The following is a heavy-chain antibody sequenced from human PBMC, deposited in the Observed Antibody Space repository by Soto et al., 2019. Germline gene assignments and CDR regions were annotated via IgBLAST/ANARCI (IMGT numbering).Heavy chain of an antibody. Sequence: GGSLSLSCAASGFTFSSYAMSWVRQAPGKGLEWVSAIRGSGGSTYYADSVKGRFTISRDNSKNTLYLQMNSLRAEDTAVYYCANDNWNYGDAFDIWGQGTMVTVSS. CDR1: GFTFSSYA. CDR3: ANDNWNYGDAFDI. CDR2: IRGSGGST. V-gene: IGHV3-23*01. D-gene: IGHD1-7*01. J-gene: IGHJ3*02.